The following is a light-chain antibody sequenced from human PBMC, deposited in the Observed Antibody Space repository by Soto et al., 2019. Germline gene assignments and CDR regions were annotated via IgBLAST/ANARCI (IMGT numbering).Light chain of an antibody. Sequence: EVVVTQSPATLSVSPGERVTFSCRSSQSVSSNLAWYQQKPGQAPRLLIYDASNRATGIPARFSGSGSGTDFTLTISSLEPEDFAVYYCQQRSNWPPTWTFGQGTKVDIK. CDR2: DAS. V-gene: IGKV3-11*01. CDR1: QSVSSN. CDR3: QQRSNWPPTWT. J-gene: IGKJ1*01.